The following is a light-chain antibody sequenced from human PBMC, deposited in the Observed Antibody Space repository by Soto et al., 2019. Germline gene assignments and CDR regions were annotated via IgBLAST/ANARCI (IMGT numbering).Light chain of an antibody. J-gene: IGKJ4*01. CDR3: QQYFSYPLT. V-gene: IGKV1-8*01. Sequence: AIRMTQSPSSFSASTGDRVTITCRASQVISSHLAWYQVKPGKAPRLLIYTASYLESGVPSRFSSSGSGTDFTLTISSLQSEDFAVYYCQQYFSYPLTFGGGTKVEMK. CDR1: QVISSH. CDR2: TAS.